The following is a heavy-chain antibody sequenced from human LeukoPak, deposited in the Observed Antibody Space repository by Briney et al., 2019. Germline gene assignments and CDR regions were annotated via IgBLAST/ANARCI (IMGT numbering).Heavy chain of an antibody. CDR2: INPSSGVT. CDR3: ATRGGANTLNY. V-gene: IGHV1-2*06. Sequence: ASVKVSCKASGYTFTGYYIHWVRQAPGQGLEWMGRINPSSGVTTYVQKFQGRVTMTRDTSISTAYMELSRLRSDDTAVYYCATRGGANTLNYWGQGTLVTVSS. J-gene: IGHJ4*02. D-gene: IGHD4/OR15-4a*01. CDR1: GYTFTGYY.